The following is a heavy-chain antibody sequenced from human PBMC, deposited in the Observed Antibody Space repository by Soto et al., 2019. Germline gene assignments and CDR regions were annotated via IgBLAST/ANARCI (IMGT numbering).Heavy chain of an antibody. CDR1: GYSFTSYW. J-gene: IGHJ6*02. V-gene: IGHV5-10-1*01. D-gene: IGHD6-13*01. CDR2: IDPSDSYT. CDR3: ARRMIEAAGIAYGMDV. Sequence: GESLKISCKGSGYSFTSYWISWVRQMPGKGLEWMGRIDPSDSYTNYSPSFQGHVTISADKSISTAYLQWSSLKASDTAMYYRARRMIEAAGIAYGMDVWGQGTTVTVSS.